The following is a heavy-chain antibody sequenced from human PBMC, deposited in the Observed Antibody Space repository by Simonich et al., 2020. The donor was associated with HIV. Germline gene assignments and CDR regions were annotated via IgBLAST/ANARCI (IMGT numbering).Heavy chain of an antibody. CDR1: GGSFSNYY. V-gene: IGHV4-34*01. CDR3: ARQSGYVDAFDT. Sequence: QVQLQQWGAGLLKSSETLSLTCAIYGGSFSNYYWNWIRQPPGQGLEWIGEIDNSGSPNYNPSLKSRVTISVDTSKNQFSLKLTSVTAADTAVYYCARQSGYVDAFDTWGQGTMVTVSS. D-gene: IGHD5-12*01. CDR2: IDNSGSP. J-gene: IGHJ3*02.